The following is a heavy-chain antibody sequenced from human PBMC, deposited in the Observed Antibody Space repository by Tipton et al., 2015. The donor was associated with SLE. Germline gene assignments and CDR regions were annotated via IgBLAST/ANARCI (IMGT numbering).Heavy chain of an antibody. Sequence: TLSLTCTVSGGSISNYYWSWIRQPPGKGLEWIGYVYDRGNPNYNPTLKSRVTISVDTSKNHFSLKLNSVTAADTAVYYCARYCGSATCLGFWFSWGQGTLVTVSS. V-gene: IGHV4-59*08. J-gene: IGHJ5*02. D-gene: IGHD2-2*01. CDR1: GGSISNYY. CDR2: VYDRGNP. CDR3: ARYCGSATCLGFWFS.